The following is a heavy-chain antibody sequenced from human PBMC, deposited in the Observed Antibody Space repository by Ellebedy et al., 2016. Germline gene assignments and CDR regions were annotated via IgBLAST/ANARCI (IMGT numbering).Heavy chain of an antibody. CDR2: MYGGGTE. CDR3: VTRHNGAFDF. CDR1: GFTFSRFD. V-gene: IGHV3-53*01. Sequence: GESLKISXAASGFTFSRFDIHWVRQAPGRGLELVSLMYGGGTEYYADSVKGRFTITRDNSKNTLYLQMSGLEVGDSALYYCVTRHNGAFDFWGQGTTVTVSS. J-gene: IGHJ3*01. D-gene: IGHD1-14*01.